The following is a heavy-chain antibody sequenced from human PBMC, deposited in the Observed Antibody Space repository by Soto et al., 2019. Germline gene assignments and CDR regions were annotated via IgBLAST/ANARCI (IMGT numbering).Heavy chain of an antibody. V-gene: IGHV1-18*03. CDR2: ISAYNGNT. D-gene: IGHD1-26*01. CDR3: ARGGTLMDY. Sequence: QVQLVQSGAEVKKPGASVTVSCKASGYTFTNFGLSWVRQDPGQGLEWMGWISAYNGNTNYAQNFQGRVTMTTDTSTSTAYMERSSVRSDDMAVYYCARGGTLMDYWGQGTLVTVSS. J-gene: IGHJ4*02. CDR1: GYTFTNFG.